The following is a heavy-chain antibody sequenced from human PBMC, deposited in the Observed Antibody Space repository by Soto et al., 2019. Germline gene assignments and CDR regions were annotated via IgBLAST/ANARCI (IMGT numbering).Heavy chain of an antibody. Sequence: SETLSLTCTVSGGSISSYYWSWIRQPPGKGLEWIGYIYYSGSTNYNPSLKSRVAISVDTSKNQFSLKLSSVTAADTAVYYCARVSTMVRGVMVWFDPWGQGTLVTVSS. CDR3: ARVSTMVRGVMVWFDP. CDR1: GGSISSYY. V-gene: IGHV4-59*01. D-gene: IGHD3-10*01. CDR2: IYYSGST. J-gene: IGHJ5*02.